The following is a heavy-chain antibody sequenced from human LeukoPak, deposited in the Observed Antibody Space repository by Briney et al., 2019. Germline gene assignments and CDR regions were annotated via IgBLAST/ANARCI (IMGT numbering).Heavy chain of an antibody. CDR2: IYYSGST. CDR1: GGSISSGSYY. D-gene: IGHD3-3*01. CDR3: ARDWTRGITIFGVVTTSGWFDP. Sequence: PSETLSLTCTVSGGSISSGSYYWSWIRQPPGKGLEWIGYIYYSGSTNYNPSLKSRVTISVDTSKNQFSLKLSSVTAADTAVYYCARDWTRGITIFGVVTTSGWFDPWGQGTLVTVSS. J-gene: IGHJ5*02. V-gene: IGHV4-61*01.